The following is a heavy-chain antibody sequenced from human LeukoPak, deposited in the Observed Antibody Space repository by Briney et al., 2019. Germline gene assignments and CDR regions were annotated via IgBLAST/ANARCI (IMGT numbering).Heavy chain of an antibody. J-gene: IGHJ6*03. Sequence: PSETLSLTRSVSGYSISSGYYWGWIRQPPGKGLEWIGRIYHSGGTYNNPSLKSRVTISVDTSRNQFSLRLSSVTAADTAVYYCARDGSGVVRGVIHYYFYMDVWGKGTTVTVS. CDR1: GYSISSGYY. V-gene: IGHV4-38-2*02. D-gene: IGHD3-10*01. CDR3: ARDGSGVVRGVIHYYFYMDV. CDR2: IYHSGGT.